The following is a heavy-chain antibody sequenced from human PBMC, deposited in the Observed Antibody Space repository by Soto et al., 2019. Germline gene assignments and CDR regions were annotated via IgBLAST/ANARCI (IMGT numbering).Heavy chain of an antibody. CDR3: ARHARPAWVPAAIRRIMDYYYGMDV. Sequence: PGESLKISCKGSGYSFTSYWISWVRQMPGKGLEWMGRIDPSDSYTNYSPSFQGHVTISADKSISTAYLQWSSLKASDTAMYYCARHARPAWVPAAIRRIMDYYYGMDVWGQGTTVTVSS. J-gene: IGHJ6*02. CDR1: GYSFTSYW. CDR2: IDPSDSYT. V-gene: IGHV5-10-1*01. D-gene: IGHD2-2*02.